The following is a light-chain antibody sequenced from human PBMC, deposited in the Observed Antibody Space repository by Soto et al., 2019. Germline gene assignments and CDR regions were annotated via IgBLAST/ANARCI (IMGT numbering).Light chain of an antibody. V-gene: IGLV1-40*01. CDR3: QSYDSNLSEV. J-gene: IGLJ1*01. Sequence: QSVLTQPPSVSGAPGQRVTISCTGSSSNIGTGYDVHWYQQLPGTAPKLLIYGNSNRPSGVPDRFSGSKSGTSASLAITGLQAEDEAVYYCQSYDSNLSEVFGPGTKVTVL. CDR2: GNS. CDR1: SSNIGTGYD.